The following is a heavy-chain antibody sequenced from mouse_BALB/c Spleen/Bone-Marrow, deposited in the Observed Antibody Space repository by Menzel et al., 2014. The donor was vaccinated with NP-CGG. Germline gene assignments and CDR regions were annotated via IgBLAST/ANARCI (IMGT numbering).Heavy chain of an antibody. CDR2: ISSGGGST. J-gene: IGHJ2*01. V-gene: IGHV5-12-1*01. D-gene: IGHD1-2*01. CDR1: GFGFSSSD. CDR3: ATHYSGRFDS. Sequence: EVMLVESGGGLVKPGGSLKLSCAASGFGFSSSDMSWVRQTPEKRLEWVAYISSGGGSTYYPDTVKGRFTISRDNAKNTLYLQMSSLKSEDTAMYYCATHYSGRFDSWSQTATLTVSS.